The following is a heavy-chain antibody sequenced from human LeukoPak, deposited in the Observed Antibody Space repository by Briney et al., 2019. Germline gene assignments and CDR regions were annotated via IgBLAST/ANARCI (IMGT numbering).Heavy chain of an antibody. Sequence: GGSLRLSCAASGFTFISYAMTWVRQAPGKGLDWVSTITGGGGSTYYADSVRGRFTISRDNSKNTLYLQMNSLRAEDTAVYYCAKGRGYSGYDSNDYWGQGTLVTVSS. CDR1: GFTFISYA. V-gene: IGHV3-23*01. CDR3: AKGRGYSGYDSNDY. CDR2: ITGGGGST. D-gene: IGHD5-12*01. J-gene: IGHJ4*02.